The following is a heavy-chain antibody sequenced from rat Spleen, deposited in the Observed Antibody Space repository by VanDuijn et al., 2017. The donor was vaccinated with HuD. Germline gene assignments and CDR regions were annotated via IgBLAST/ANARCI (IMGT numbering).Heavy chain of an antibody. V-gene: IGHV5S13*01. D-gene: IGHD1-10*01. CDR2: ISTGGGNT. CDR1: GFTYSNYV. CDR3: AKGYINYGWFAY. J-gene: IGHJ3*01. Sequence: EVQLVESGGGLVQPGRSLKLSCAASGFTYSNYVMAWVRQAPTTGLEWVASISTGGGNTYYRDSVKGRFTISRDTAKNTLYLQMDSLRSEDKATYYCAKGYINYGWFAYWGQGTLVTVSS.